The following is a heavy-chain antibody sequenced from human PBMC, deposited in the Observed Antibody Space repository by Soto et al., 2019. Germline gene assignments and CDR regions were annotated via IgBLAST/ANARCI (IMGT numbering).Heavy chain of an antibody. J-gene: IGHJ1*01. D-gene: IGHD2-15*01. Sequence: PGGSLRLSCAASGFTFSDHYRDWLRQAPGRGLEWVGRSRNKANSYTTEYAASVKGRFTISRDPSTNSLYLQMDSLKTEDTAMYYCAREKRRESASELSRNFQHWGQGTLVTVSS. CDR1: GFTFSDHY. V-gene: IGHV3-72*01. CDR3: AREKRRESASELSRNFQH. CDR2: SRNKANSYTT.